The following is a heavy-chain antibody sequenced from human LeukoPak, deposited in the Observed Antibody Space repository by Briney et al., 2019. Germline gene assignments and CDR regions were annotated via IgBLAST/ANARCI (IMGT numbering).Heavy chain of an antibody. CDR3: AREPPPADYDDAFDI. CDR2: INPNSGGT. D-gene: IGHD4-17*01. CDR1: GYTFTGYY. J-gene: IGHJ3*02. Sequence: GASVKLSCNASGYTFTGYYMHWGRHAPGQGLEWMGWINPNSGGTNYAQKFQGRVTMTRDTSISTAYMELSRLRSDDTAVYYCAREPPPADYDDAFDIWGQGTMVTVSS. V-gene: IGHV1-2*02.